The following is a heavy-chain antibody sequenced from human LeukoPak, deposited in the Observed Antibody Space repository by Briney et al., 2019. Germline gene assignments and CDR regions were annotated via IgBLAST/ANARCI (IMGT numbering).Heavy chain of an antibody. CDR2: IYGGGNT. CDR3: ATITWSLRSDPLNWFDP. Sequence: GGSLRLSCAASGFTVSSSYMSWVRQAPGKGLEWVSVIYGGGNTYYADSVKGRFTISRDNSKNTLYLQMNSPRAEDTAVYYCATITWSLRSDPLNWFDPWGQGTLVTVSS. CDR1: GFTVSSSY. J-gene: IGHJ5*02. D-gene: IGHD4-11*01. V-gene: IGHV3-53*01.